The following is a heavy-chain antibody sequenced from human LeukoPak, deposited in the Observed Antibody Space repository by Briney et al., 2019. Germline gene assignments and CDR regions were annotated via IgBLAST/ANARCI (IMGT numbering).Heavy chain of an antibody. D-gene: IGHD4-11*01. V-gene: IGHV3-33*01. CDR1: GFTFSSYG. Sequence: PGGSLRLSCATSGFTFSSYGFHWVRQAPIKGLEWVAVIWYDGSKKYYADSVKGRFTISRDDSKNTVYLQMDSLRAEDTAMYYCARDRGDYSDYSDFFDAWGQGTLVTVSS. J-gene: IGHJ4*02. CDR2: IWYDGSKK. CDR3: ARDRGDYSDYSDFFDA.